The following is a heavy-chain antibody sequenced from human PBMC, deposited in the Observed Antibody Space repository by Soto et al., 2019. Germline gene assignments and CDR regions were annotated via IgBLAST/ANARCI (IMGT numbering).Heavy chain of an antibody. D-gene: IGHD3-3*01. Sequence: EVQLVESGGGLIQPGESLRLSCEASGFAVSRHYITWVRQAPGKGLEWVSVIHAGGTTYCTDSVKGRFTTSKDNSKNTVYLQMNSLRAEDTAVYYCAREKHDFWSGYFLDYWGQGTLVTVSS. J-gene: IGHJ4*02. V-gene: IGHV3-53*01. CDR1: GFAVSRHY. CDR2: IHAGGTT. CDR3: AREKHDFWSGYFLDY.